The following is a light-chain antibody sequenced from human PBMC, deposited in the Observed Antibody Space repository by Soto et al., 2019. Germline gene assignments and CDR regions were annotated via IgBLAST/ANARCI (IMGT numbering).Light chain of an antibody. Sequence: QSALTQPASVSGSPGQSITISCTGTSSDVGGYNYVSWHQQHPGKAPKLMIYDVSNRPSGVSNRFSRSKSGNTASLTISGLQAEDEADYYCSSYTSSSTLLYVFGTGTKVTVL. V-gene: IGLV2-14*01. CDR2: DVS. CDR3: SSYTSSSTLLYV. J-gene: IGLJ1*01. CDR1: SSDVGGYNY.